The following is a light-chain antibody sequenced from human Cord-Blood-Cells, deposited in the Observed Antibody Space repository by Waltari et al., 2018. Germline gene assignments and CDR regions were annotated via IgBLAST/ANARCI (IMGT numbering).Light chain of an antibody. CDR3: QQYYRTPPYT. Sequence: DIVMTQSQDSLAGSLGERATINCKSSQSVLFSSNNKNYLAWYQQKPGHPPKLVIYWASTGDSGVPNRCSGSGAVTEFTLTISSRQAEDVAVYFCQQYYRTPPYTFGQGTKLAI. J-gene: IGKJ2*01. CDR2: WAS. V-gene: IGKV4-1*01. CDR1: QSVLFSSNNKNY.